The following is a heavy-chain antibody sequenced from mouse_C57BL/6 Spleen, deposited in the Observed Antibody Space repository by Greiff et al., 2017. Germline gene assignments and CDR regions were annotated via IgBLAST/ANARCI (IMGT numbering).Heavy chain of an antibody. D-gene: IGHD1-2*01. CDR2: INPGSGGT. CDR1: GYAFTNYL. V-gene: IGHV1-54*01. Sequence: QVQLQQSGAELVRPGTSVKVSCKASGYAFTNYLIEWVKQRPGPGLEWIGVINPGSGGTNYNEKFKGKATLTEDKSSRTAYMQLSSLTSEDSAVYFCARSTAGRAYWGQGTLVTVSA. J-gene: IGHJ3*01. CDR3: ARSTAGRAY.